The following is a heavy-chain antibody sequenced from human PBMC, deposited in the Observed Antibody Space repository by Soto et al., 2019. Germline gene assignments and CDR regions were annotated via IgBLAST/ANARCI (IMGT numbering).Heavy chain of an antibody. D-gene: IGHD2-21*02. V-gene: IGHV1-69*13. CDR3: AIAHCGGDCYAGRFDY. CDR1: GGTFSSYA. Sequence: SVKVSCKASGGTFSSYAISWVRQAPGQGLEWMGGIIPIFGTANYAQKFQGRVTITADESTSTAYMELSSLRSEDTAVYYCAIAHCGGDCYAGRFDYWGQGTLVTVSS. J-gene: IGHJ4*02. CDR2: IIPIFGTA.